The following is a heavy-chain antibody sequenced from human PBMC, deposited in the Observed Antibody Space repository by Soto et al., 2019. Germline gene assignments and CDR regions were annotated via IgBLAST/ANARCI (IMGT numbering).Heavy chain of an antibody. D-gene: IGHD2-21*02. CDR1: GFTFSYYS. CDR3: ARDETAWLRAYGLHX. Sequence: GSLRLSCAASGFTFSYYSIHWVRQAPGKGLEWVAAIARNSDIYCAHSVKGRFTISRDNAKNSVSLQMTSLRAEDTAVYYCARDETAWLRAYGLHXCGQATRVSVS. V-gene: IGHV3-21*01. J-gene: IGHJ6*02. CDR2: IARNSDI.